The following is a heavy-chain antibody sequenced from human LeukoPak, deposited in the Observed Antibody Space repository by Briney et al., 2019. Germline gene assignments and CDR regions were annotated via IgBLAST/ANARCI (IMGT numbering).Heavy chain of an antibody. J-gene: IGHJ4*02. Sequence: SETLSLTCTVSGGSISSGSYYWGWIRQPPGKGLEWLGTVFYSGTTYYNPSLKSRVTISVDTSKNQLSLGLSSVTAADTAVYYCARLDSGDYFFDYWGQGTLVTVSS. CDR3: ARLDSGDYFFDY. V-gene: IGHV4-39*01. CDR1: GGSISSGSYY. D-gene: IGHD4-17*01. CDR2: VFYSGTT.